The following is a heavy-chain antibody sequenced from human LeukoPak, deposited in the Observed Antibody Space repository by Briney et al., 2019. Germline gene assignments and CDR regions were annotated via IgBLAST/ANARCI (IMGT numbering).Heavy chain of an antibody. J-gene: IGHJ4*02. D-gene: IGHD3-10*01. Sequence: SETLSLTCTVSGGSISSGGYYWSWIRQHPGKGLEWIGYIYYSGSTNYNPSLKSRVTISVDTSKNQFSLKLSSVTAADTAVYCCARETLHYYGSGSYYGDWGQGTLVTVSS. CDR1: GGSISSGGYY. CDR2: IYYSGST. CDR3: ARETLHYYGSGSYYGD. V-gene: IGHV4-61*08.